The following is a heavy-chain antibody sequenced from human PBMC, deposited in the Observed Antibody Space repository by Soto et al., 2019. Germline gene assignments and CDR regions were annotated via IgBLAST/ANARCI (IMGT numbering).Heavy chain of an antibody. CDR2: IWYDGSNK. D-gene: IGHD3-9*01. Sequence: GGSLRLSCAASGFTFSSYGMHWVRQAPGKGLEWVAVIWYDGSNKYYADSVKGRFTISRDNSKNTLYLQMNSLRAEDTAVYYGARDSRYYDILSVQADPDAFDIWGQGTMVTVSS. CDR3: ARDSRYYDILSVQADPDAFDI. J-gene: IGHJ3*02. V-gene: IGHV3-33*01. CDR1: GFTFSSYG.